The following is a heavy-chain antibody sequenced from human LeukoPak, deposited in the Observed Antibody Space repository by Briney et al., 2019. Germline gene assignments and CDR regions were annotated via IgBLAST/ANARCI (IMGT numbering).Heavy chain of an antibody. J-gene: IGHJ3*01. Sequence: XXSLRLSCAASGFTFSSYAMSWVRQAPGKGLEWVARIRSKRDGGTTDYAAPVKGRFTISRDDSKNTMYLQMNSLKAEDTAVCYCARDWYYAFDFWGQGTMVTVSS. CDR2: IRSKRDGGTT. D-gene: IGHD2-21*02. V-gene: IGHV3-15*01. CDR1: GFTFSSYA. CDR3: ARDWYYAFDF.